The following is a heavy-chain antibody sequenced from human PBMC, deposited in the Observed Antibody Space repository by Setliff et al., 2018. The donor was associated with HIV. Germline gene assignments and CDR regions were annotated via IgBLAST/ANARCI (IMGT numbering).Heavy chain of an antibody. CDR1: GGPVSTYY. V-gene: IGHV4-4*07. CDR3: ALTAHNLLRGYMDV. CDR2: FYVGGDT. J-gene: IGHJ6*03. Sequence: CTVSGGPVSTYYWSWIRQPAGKGLEWIGRFYVGGDTNYNPSLKSRVTMSVDTSKKQFSLKLKSVTAADTAVYYCALTAHNLLRGYMDVWGKGTKVTVSS. D-gene: IGHD7-27*01.